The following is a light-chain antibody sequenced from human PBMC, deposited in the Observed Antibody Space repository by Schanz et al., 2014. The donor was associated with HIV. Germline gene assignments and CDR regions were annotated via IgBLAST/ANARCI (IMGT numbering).Light chain of an antibody. CDR2: GAS. CDR1: QSVSRN. V-gene: IGKV3-11*01. Sequence: EIVMTQSPVTLSVSPGERATLSCRASQSVSRNLAWYQQKSGQAPRLLIYGASSRATGIPDRFSGSGSGTEFTLTISSLDPEDFAVYYCQQRGDSPPWTFGQGTKVEIK. CDR3: QQRGDSPPWT. J-gene: IGKJ1*01.